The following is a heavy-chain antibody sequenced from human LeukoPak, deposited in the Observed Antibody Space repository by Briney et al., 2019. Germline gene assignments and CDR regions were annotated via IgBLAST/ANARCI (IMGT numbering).Heavy chain of an antibody. CDR1: GFSFSNYG. D-gene: IGHD2-2*01. Sequence: PGRSLRLSCAASGFSFSNYGMHWVRQAPGKGLEWVAVISYDGSNKYYADSVRGRFTISRDNSKNTLYLQMNSLRAEDTAVYHCARDLLCSTTSCPIDYWGQGTLVTVSS. V-gene: IGHV3-30*03. CDR2: ISYDGSNK. CDR3: ARDLLCSTTSCPIDY. J-gene: IGHJ4*02.